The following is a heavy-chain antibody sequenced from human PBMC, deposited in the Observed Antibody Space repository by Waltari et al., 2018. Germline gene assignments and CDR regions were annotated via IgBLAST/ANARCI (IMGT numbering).Heavy chain of an antibody. J-gene: IGHJ4*02. CDR2: IYYSGST. CDR1: GGSISSSSYY. CDR3: ARHVGYFGRDGYPPSDY. D-gene: IGHD2-21*01. Sequence: QLQLQESGPGLVKPSETLSLTCTVSGGSISSSSYYWGWIRQPPGKGLEWIGSIYYSGSTYYNPPLKSRVTISVDTSKNQFSLKLSSVTAADTAVYYCARHVGYFGRDGYPPSDYWGQGTLVTVSS. V-gene: IGHV4-39*01.